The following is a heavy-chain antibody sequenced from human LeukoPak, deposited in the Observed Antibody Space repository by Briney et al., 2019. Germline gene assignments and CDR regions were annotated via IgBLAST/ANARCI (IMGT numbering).Heavy chain of an antibody. Sequence: GGSLRLSCAASRFTFSSYAMNWVRQAPGKGLEWVSSISSSSSSYINYADSVKGRFTISRDNAKNSLYLQMNSLRAEDTAVYYCARDSPEGFLDLSMDVWGQGTTVTVSS. V-gene: IGHV3-21*01. D-gene: IGHD3/OR15-3a*01. J-gene: IGHJ6*02. CDR1: RFTFSSYA. CDR2: ISSSSSSYI. CDR3: ARDSPEGFLDLSMDV.